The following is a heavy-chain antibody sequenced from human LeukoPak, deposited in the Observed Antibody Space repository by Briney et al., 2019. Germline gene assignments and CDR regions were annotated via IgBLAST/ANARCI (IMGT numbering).Heavy chain of an antibody. V-gene: IGHV4-59*01. CDR1: GGPISSYY. Sequence: SETLSLTCTVSGGPISSYYWSWIRQPPGKGLEWIGYIYYSGSTNYNPSLKSRVTISVDTSKNQFSLKLSSVTAADTAVYYCARSTEVVVPAAIPPAFDYWGQGTLVTVSS. D-gene: IGHD2-2*02. J-gene: IGHJ4*02. CDR2: IYYSGST. CDR3: ARSTEVVVPAAIPPAFDY.